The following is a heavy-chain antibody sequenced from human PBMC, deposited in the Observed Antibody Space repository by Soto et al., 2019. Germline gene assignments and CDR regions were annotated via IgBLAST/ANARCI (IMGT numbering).Heavy chain of an antibody. Sequence: TGGSLRLSCAASGFTFSSYAMSWVRQAPGTGLEWVSAISGSGANTYYADSVKGRFTISRDNSKNTLYLQMNSLRDEDSAMYYCVRERSGYSYADSWGQGTLVTVSS. CDR3: VRERSGYSYADS. CDR2: ISGSGANT. V-gene: IGHV3-23*01. CDR1: GFTFSSYA. D-gene: IGHD5-18*01. J-gene: IGHJ4*02.